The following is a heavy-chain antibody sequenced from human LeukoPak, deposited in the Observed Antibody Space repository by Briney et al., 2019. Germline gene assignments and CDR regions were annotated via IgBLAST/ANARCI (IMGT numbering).Heavy chain of an antibody. CDR3: ARHDGWRLGDLSFIPGAFFDY. Sequence: SETLSLTCSVSGGSLNSVDYYWGWIRQPPGKGLEGIGSIYYSGTTYYNRSLKRRVAISVDTYKSQCSLRLVSVTAADTAIYYCARHDGWRLGDLSFIPGAFFDYWGQGTLASVSS. J-gene: IGHJ4*02. D-gene: IGHD3-16*02. V-gene: IGHV4-39*01. CDR2: IYYSGTT. CDR1: GGSLNSVDYY.